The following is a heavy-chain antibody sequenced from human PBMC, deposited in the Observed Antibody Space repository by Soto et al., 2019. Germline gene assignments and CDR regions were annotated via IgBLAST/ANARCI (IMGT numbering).Heavy chain of an antibody. CDR1: GFTFSSYA. CDR2: ISGSGGTT. J-gene: IGHJ3*02. V-gene: IGHV3-23*01. D-gene: IGHD6-19*01. Sequence: EVQLLESGGGLVQPGGSLRLSCAASGFTFSSYAMSWVRQAPGKGLEWVSAISGSGGTTYYADSVKGRFTFSRDNSTNTLYLQMNSLRAEDTAVYYCGKTANGWFSAFDIWGQGTMVTVSS. CDR3: GKTANGWFSAFDI.